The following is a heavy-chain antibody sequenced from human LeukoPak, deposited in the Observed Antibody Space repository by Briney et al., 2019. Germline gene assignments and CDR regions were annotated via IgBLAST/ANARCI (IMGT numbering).Heavy chain of an antibody. CDR2: INPNSGGT. CDR1: GYTFTSYY. J-gene: IGHJ5*02. V-gene: IGHV1-2*02. D-gene: IGHD6-19*01. CDR3: AKGRVVAGTKFLTYNWFDP. Sequence: ASVKVSCKASGYTFTSYYMHWVRQAPGQGLEWMGWINPNSGGTKYAQKFQGRVTMTRDTSISTAYMGLSRLRSDDTAVYYCAKGRVVAGTKFLTYNWFDPWGQGTLVTVSS.